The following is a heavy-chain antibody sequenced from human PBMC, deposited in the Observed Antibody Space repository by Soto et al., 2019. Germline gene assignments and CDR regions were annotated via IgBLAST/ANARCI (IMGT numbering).Heavy chain of an antibody. Sequence: SETLSLTCTVSGDSISSYFWSWIRQPPGKGLEWIGRIYSSGETNYNPSLTGRVIMSLDTSKNQFSLKLTSVTAADTAVYYCAIASQYKLYIDSFAWLDDGGQGTLVTVSS. CDR1: GDSISSYF. CDR3: AIASQYKLYIDSFAWLDD. D-gene: IGHD3-9*01. CDR2: IYSSGET. J-gene: IGHJ4*02. V-gene: IGHV4-4*07.